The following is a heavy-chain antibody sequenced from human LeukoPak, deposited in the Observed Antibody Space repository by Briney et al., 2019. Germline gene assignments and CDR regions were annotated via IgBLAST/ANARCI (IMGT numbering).Heavy chain of an antibody. CDR3: AKLGSSGYFQH. CDR1: GFTFSSYA. Sequence: PGGSLRLSYAASGFTFSSYAMVGVRQALGKGLEWGSSISSSGVSTCYAHSVKGRFTISRDNSKNTLYLQVNSLRAEDMAVYYCAKLGSSGYFQHWGQGTLVTVSS. D-gene: IGHD3-22*01. J-gene: IGHJ1*01. CDR2: ISSSGVST. V-gene: IGHV3-23*01.